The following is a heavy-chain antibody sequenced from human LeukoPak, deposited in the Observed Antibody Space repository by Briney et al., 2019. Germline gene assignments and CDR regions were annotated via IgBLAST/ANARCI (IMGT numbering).Heavy chain of an antibody. V-gene: IGHV4-34*01. CDR3: ARGGIYGMDV. J-gene: IGHJ6*02. CDR1: GGSFSGYY. CDR2: INHSGST. Sequence: SETLSLTCAVYGGSFSGYYWSWIRQPPGKGLEWIGEINHSGSTNYNPSLKSRVTISVDTSKNQFSLKLSSVTAADTAVYYCARGGIYGMDVWGQGTTVTVSS.